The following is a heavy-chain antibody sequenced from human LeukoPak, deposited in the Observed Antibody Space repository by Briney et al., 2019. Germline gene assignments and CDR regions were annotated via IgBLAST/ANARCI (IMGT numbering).Heavy chain of an antibody. CDR1: GGSISSGGYY. D-gene: IGHD3-3*01. CDR3: ARVKSSITIFGVVTPNWFDP. CDR2: IYDSGST. J-gene: IGHJ5*02. V-gene: IGHV4-31*03. Sequence: SETLSLTCTVSGGSISSGGYYWSWIRQHPGKGLEWIGYIYDSGSTYYNPSLKSRVTISVDTSKNQFSLKLSSVTAADTAVYYCARVKSSITIFGVVTPNWFDPWGQGTLVTVSS.